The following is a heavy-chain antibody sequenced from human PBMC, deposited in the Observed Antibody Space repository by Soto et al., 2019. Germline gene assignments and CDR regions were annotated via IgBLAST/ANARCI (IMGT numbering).Heavy chain of an antibody. CDR2: ISYNGDKT. V-gene: IGHV3-30*03. D-gene: IGHD3-10*02. Sequence: QVPLLESGGGVVQPGRSLRLSCAASGFSFNTYGMHWVRQAPGKGLEWVAVISYNGDKTFYADSVKGRFTISRDNSQRPLYLHMNSLRPEDTAVYYCATDRVRGTSYFDYWGQGTLVTVSS. J-gene: IGHJ4*02. CDR3: ATDRVRGTSYFDY. CDR1: GFSFNTYG.